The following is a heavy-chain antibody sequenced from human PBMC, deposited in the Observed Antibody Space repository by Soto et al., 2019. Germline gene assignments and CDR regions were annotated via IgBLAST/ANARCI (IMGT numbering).Heavy chain of an antibody. CDR2: IYWDDDK. CDR1: GFSLSTSGVG. Sequence: QITLKESGPTLVKPTQTLTLTCTFSGFSLSTSGVGVGWIRQPPGKALEWLALIYWDDDKRYSPSLKSRLTITKDTSKNQVVLTMTKMDPVDTATYYCAHRGYYDSSGYYYFDYWGQGTLVTVSS. V-gene: IGHV2-5*02. D-gene: IGHD3-22*01. CDR3: AHRGYYDSSGYYYFDY. J-gene: IGHJ4*02.